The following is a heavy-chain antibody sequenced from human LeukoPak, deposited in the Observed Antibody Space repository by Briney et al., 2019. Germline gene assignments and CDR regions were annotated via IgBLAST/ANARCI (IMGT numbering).Heavy chain of an antibody. CDR1: GFTLSSYA. CDR3: AKDPDIVVVPAAIRYNWNYGVQGSARDY. Sequence: GGSLRLSCAASGFTLSSYAMSWVRQAPVKGLEWVSAISGSGGSTYYADSVKGRFTISRDNSKNTLYLQMNSLRAEDTAVYYCAKDPDIVVVPAAIRYNWNYGVQGSARDYWGQGTLVTVSS. D-gene: IGHD2-2*02. CDR2: ISGSGGST. J-gene: IGHJ4*02. V-gene: IGHV3-23*01.